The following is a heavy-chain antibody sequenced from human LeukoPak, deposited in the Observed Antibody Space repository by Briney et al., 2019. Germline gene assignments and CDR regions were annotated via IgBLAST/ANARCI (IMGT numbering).Heavy chain of an antibody. CDR1: GRSFSGYY. Sequence: PSETLSLTCAVCGRSFSGYYWSWIRQPPGKGLEWIGEINHSGSTNYNPSLKSRVTISVDTSKNQFSLKLSSVTAADTAVYYCARGRTFLRLSDYWGQGTLVTVSS. D-gene: IGHD1-1*01. CDR3: ARGRTFLRLSDY. CDR2: INHSGST. V-gene: IGHV4-34*01. J-gene: IGHJ4*02.